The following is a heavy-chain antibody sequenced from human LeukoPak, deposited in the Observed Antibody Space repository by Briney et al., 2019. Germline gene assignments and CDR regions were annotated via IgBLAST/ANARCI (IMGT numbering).Heavy chain of an antibody. D-gene: IGHD3-3*01. Sequence: GGSLRLSCAASGFTVSSIYMSWVRQAPGKGLEWVAVISYDGSNKYYADSVKGRFTISRDNSKNTLYLQMNSLRAEDTAVYYCARDREVYYDFWSGPCEFDPWGQGTLVTVSS. CDR2: ISYDGSNK. J-gene: IGHJ5*02. V-gene: IGHV3-30*03. CDR1: GFTVSSIY. CDR3: ARDREVYYDFWSGPCEFDP.